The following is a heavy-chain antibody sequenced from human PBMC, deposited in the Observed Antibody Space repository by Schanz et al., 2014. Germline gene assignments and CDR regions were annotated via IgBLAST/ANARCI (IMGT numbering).Heavy chain of an antibody. V-gene: IGHV4-59*02. CDR2: ISYGGLS. J-gene: IGHJ4*02. D-gene: IGHD3-10*01. Sequence: QVQLQESGPGLVKPSETLSLTCTVSGGSVSTYKWGWSRQPPGKGLEYIGLISYGGLSDYNPSLKRPVIISLGPSKNHSALNLNAVTAADTAVYYCAREWSSFDYWGQGALVSVSS. CDR1: GGSVSTYK. CDR3: AREWSSFDY.